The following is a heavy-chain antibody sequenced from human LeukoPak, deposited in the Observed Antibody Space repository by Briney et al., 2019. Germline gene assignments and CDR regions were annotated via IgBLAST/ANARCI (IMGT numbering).Heavy chain of an antibody. Sequence: PGGSLRLSCAASGFSFDDYAMHWVRQAPGKGLEWVSLISRDGGSTYYADSVKGRFTISRDNSKNSLYLQMNSLRAEDTALYYCASASAGIFGYYFDYWGQGTLVTVSS. J-gene: IGHJ4*02. D-gene: IGHD2-15*01. CDR1: GFSFDDYA. CDR2: ISRDGGST. V-gene: IGHV3-43D*04. CDR3: ASASAGIFGYYFDY.